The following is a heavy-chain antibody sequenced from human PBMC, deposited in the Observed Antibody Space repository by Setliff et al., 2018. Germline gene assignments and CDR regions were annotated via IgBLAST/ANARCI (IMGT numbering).Heavy chain of an antibody. CDR1: GGSISSYS. Sequence: SETLSLTCNVSGGSISSYSWSWIRQAPGKGLEWIGYLYYSGNTNYNPSLKSRVTISGDTSQNYFSLKLTSVTEADTAVYYCARGPPGYYYYMSVWGQGTTVTVSS. J-gene: IGHJ6*03. CDR2: LYYSGNT. V-gene: IGHV4-59*01. CDR3: ARGPPGYYYYMSV.